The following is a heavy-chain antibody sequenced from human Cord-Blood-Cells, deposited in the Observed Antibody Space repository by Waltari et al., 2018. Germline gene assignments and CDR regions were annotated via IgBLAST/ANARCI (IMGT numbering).Heavy chain of an antibody. D-gene: IGHD6-13*01. CDR1: GYTFTSYG. CDR3: AGGLAAAYSDY. J-gene: IGHJ4*02. CDR2: NSAYNGNT. V-gene: IGHV1-18*01. Sequence: QVQLVQSGAEVKKPGASVTVSCMASGYTFTSYGISWVRQAPGQGLEWMGWNSAYNGNTNYAQQLQGRVTMTTDTATRTADMELRSLRSDDTAVYYCAGGLAAAYSDYWGQGTLVTVSS.